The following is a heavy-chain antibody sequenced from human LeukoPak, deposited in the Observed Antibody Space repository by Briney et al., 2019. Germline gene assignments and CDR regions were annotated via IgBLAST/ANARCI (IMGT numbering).Heavy chain of an antibody. V-gene: IGHV1-18*01. Sequence: ASVKVSCKASGYTFTGYGISWVRQAPGQGLEWMGWISAYNGNTNYAQKLQGRVTMTTDTSTSKAYMELRSLRSDDTAVYYCARGTTDSRWELRDFWGQGTLVTVSS. CDR1: GYTFTGYG. CDR2: ISAYNGNT. J-gene: IGHJ4*02. CDR3: ARGTTDSRWELRDF. D-gene: IGHD1-26*01.